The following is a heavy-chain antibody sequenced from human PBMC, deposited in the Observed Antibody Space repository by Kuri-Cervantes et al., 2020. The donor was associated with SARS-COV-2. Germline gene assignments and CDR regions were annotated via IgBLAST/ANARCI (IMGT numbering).Heavy chain of an antibody. V-gene: IGHV4-39*07. CDR2: IYYSGST. CDR3: ARAYGLLRYIYYMDV. D-gene: IGHD3-9*01. CDR1: GGSISSSSYY. J-gene: IGHJ6*03. Sequence: GSLRLSCAVSGGSISSSSYYWGWIRQPPGKGLEWIGSIYYSGSTYYNPSLKSRVTVSVDTSNKQFSLILTSVTAADTAVYYCARAYGLLRYIYYMDVWGEGTTVTVSS.